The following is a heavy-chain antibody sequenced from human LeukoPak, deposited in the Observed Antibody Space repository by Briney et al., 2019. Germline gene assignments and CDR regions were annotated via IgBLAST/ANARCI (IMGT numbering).Heavy chain of an antibody. V-gene: IGHV1-69*04. Sequence: GASVKVSCKASGGTFSSYAISWVRQAPGQGLEWMGRIIPILGIANYAQKFQGRVTITADKSTSTAYMELSSLRSEDTAVYYCARDLEQQLVYGGWFDPWGQGTLVTVSS. CDR2: IIPILGIA. CDR1: GGTFSSYA. CDR3: ARDLEQQLVYGGWFDP. D-gene: IGHD6-13*01. J-gene: IGHJ5*02.